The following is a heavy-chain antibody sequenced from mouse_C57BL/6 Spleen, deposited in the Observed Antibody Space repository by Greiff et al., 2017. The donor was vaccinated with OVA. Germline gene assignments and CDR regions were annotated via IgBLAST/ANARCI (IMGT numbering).Heavy chain of an antibody. V-gene: IGHV1-61*01. CDR3: ARGGDYGGYAMDY. Sequence: VQLQQPGAELVRPGSSVKLSCKASGYTFTSYWMDWVKQRPGQGLEWIGNIYPSDSETHYNQKFKDKATLTVDKSSSTAYMQLSSLTSEDSAVYYGARGGDYGGYAMDYWGQGTSVTVSS. J-gene: IGHJ4*01. D-gene: IGHD2-4*01. CDR1: GYTFTSYW. CDR2: IYPSDSET.